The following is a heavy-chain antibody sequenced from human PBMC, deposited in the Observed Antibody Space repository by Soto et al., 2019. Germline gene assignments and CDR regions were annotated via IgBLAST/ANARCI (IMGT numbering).Heavy chain of an antibody. CDR2: IDNTGSA. D-gene: IGHD3-10*02. J-gene: IGHJ4*02. Sequence: SETLSLTCTASGASVSTGVYYWTWIRQHPGKGLEWIGYIDNTGSAYYNPSLTGRVDISVDTSKNQFSLNLQSLTAADTAFYYCAGAVSDFDVRRYRTSYFDQWGQGILVTVSS. CDR1: GASVSTGVYY. CDR3: AGAVSDFDVRRYRTSYFDQ. V-gene: IGHV4-31*03.